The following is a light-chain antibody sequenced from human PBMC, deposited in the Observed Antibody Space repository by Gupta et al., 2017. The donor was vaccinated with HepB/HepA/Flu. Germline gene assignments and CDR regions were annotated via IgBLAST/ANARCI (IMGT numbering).Light chain of an antibody. V-gene: IGLV1-47*02. CDR1: SANVGSNY. Sequence: QSVLTQPPSASGTPGQRVTISCLGSSANVGSNYVYWYQQLPGTAPKLLIYSNKQRPSGVPDRCSGSKSGTSASLAISGLQSEDEGDYYCAAWDDCLGGPIFGGGTNLLVL. CDR2: SNK. CDR3: AAWDDCLGGPI. J-gene: IGLJ2*01.